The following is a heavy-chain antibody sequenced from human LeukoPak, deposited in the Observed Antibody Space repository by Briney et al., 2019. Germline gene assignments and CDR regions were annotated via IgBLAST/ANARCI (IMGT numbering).Heavy chain of an antibody. J-gene: IGHJ4*02. CDR3: AGELIAVFDY. V-gene: IGHV4-59*01. CDR1: GGSISSYY. Sequence: SETLSLTCTVSGGSISSYYWSWIWQPPGKGLEWIGYIYYSGSTNYNPSLKSRVTISVDTSKNQFSLKLSSVTAADTAVYYCAGELIAVFDYWGQGTLVTVSS. D-gene: IGHD6-19*01. CDR2: IYYSGST.